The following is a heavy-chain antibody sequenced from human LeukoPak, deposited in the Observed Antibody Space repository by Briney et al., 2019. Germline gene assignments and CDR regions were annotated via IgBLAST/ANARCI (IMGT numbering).Heavy chain of an antibody. CDR2: ISAYNGNT. V-gene: IGHV1-18*01. D-gene: IGHD3-10*01. J-gene: IGHJ4*02. CDR1: GYTFTSYG. Sequence: ASVKVSCKASGYTFTSYGISWVRQAPGQGLEWKGWISAYNGNTNYAQKLQGRVTMTTDTSTSTAYMELRSLRSDDTAVYYCARVGGFYYYGSGSYYTFDYWGQGTLVTVSS. CDR3: ARVGGFYYYGSGSYYTFDY.